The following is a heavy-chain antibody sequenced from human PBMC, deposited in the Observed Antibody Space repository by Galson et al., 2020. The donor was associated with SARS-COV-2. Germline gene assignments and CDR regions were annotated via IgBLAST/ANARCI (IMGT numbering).Heavy chain of an antibody. J-gene: IGHJ6*02. CDR3: ARGNSPCVRIFGVLTGICGMDV. V-gene: IGHV4-61*02. Sequence: SETLSLTCTVSGDSITSGNYYWSWVRQPAGKGLEWIGRIYKGGRTDYNPSLWSHVAISIEATKNQFSLEVTSVTAPDTAVYYCARGNSPCVRIFGVLTGICGMDVWCQGSTVTVSS. CDR2: IYKGGRT. CDR1: GDSITSGNYY. D-gene: IGHD3-3*01.